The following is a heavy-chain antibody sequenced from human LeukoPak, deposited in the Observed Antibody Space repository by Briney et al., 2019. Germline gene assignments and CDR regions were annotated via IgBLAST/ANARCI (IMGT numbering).Heavy chain of an antibody. J-gene: IGHJ4*02. V-gene: IGHV4-30-4*01. CDR1: GGSISSGDYY. Sequence: SQTLSLTCTVSGGSISSGDYYWRWIRQPPGKGLEWIGYIYYSGSTYYNPSLKSRVTISVDTSKNQFSLKLSSVTAADTAVYYCARELIYGDYPPSLDYWGQGTLVTVSS. CDR2: IYYSGST. CDR3: ARELIYGDYPPSLDY. D-gene: IGHD4-17*01.